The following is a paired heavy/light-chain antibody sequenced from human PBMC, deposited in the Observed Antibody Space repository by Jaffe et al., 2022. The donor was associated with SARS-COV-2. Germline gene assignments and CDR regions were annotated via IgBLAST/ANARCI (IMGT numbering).Light chain of an antibody. CDR1: QSVRSY. CDR2: AVS. Sequence: DIQMTQSPSSLSASVGDRVTITCRASQSVRSYLNWYQQKPGKAPKLVIYAVSTLQSGVPSRFSGSGSGTDFTLTISSLQPEDLATYYCQQSNSIPYTFGLGTKLESK. J-gene: IGKJ2*01. CDR3: QQSNSIPYT. V-gene: IGKV1-39*01.
Heavy chain of an antibody. V-gene: IGHV3-7*03. CDR3: ARVVSGAIFGDNLDV. J-gene: IGHJ6*02. Sequence: EVQLVESGGGLMQPGGSLRLSCVGSGFRFSSYWMTWVRQAPGKGLEWVAYIKEDGSEKYYVDSVRDRFTISRDNAKSSLYLQMNSLRAGDTASYYCARVVSGAIFGDNLDVWGQGTTVIVSS. CDR2: IKEDGSEK. CDR1: GFRFSSYW. D-gene: IGHD3-3*01.